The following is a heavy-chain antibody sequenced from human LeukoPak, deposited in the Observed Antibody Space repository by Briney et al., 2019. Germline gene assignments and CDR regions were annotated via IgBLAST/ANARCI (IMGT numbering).Heavy chain of an antibody. CDR1: GFAFNNFA. CDR3: AKEVGYDLLYNLFDP. CDR2: ISGSGSST. J-gene: IGHJ5*02. D-gene: IGHD5-12*01. Sequence: GGSLRLSCAASGFAFNNFAMTWARQAPGKGLEWVSTISGSGSSTYYGDSVKGRFTISRDNSKNTLYLQMNSLRAEDTAAYFCAKEVGYDLLYNLFDPWGQGTLVTVSS. V-gene: IGHV3-23*01.